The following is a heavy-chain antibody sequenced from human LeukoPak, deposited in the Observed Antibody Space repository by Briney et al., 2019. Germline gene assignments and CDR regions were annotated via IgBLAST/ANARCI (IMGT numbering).Heavy chain of an antibody. V-gene: IGHV1-69*05. Sequence: ASVKVSCKASGGTFSSYAISWVRQAPGQGLEWMGGIIPIFGTANYAQKFQGRVTITTDESTSTAYMELSSLRSEDTAVYYCARVLGYCSSTSCYFDYWGQRTLVTVSS. D-gene: IGHD2-2*01. CDR3: ARVLGYCSSTSCYFDY. CDR1: GGTFSSYA. CDR2: IIPIFGTA. J-gene: IGHJ4*02.